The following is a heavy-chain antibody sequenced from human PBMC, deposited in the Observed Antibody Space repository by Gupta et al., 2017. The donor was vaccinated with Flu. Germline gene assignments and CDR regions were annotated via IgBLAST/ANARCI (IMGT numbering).Heavy chain of an antibody. V-gene: IGHV4-34*01. D-gene: IGHD1-26*01. CDR3: PRGDGGNAFDN. J-gene: IGHJ3*02. Sequence: GGSFTRYYRRWISQPTGKGLEWIGERNQRETIQSNASLKSRVTIAVYTAKNRLPMKIRSVKSSDRATYYGPRGDGGNAFDNWGQGTMGTVSA. CDR1: GGSFTRYY. CDR2: RNQRETI.